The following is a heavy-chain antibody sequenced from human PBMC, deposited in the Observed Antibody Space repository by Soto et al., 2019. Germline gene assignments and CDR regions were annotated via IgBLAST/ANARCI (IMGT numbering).Heavy chain of an antibody. CDR2: ISNDGNDK. CDR1: GFTFSNYG. Sequence: QVQLAESGGGAVQPGRSLRLSCAASGFTFSNYGMLWVRQAPGEGLQWVAVISNDGNDKKYADSVKGRFTISRDNSKNTLYLEMNGLRTEDTAVYYCSRVPGYGDLNWYFDLWGRGILVTVSS. CDR3: SRVPGYGDLNWYFDL. D-gene: IGHD4-17*01. V-gene: IGHV3-30-3*01. J-gene: IGHJ2*01.